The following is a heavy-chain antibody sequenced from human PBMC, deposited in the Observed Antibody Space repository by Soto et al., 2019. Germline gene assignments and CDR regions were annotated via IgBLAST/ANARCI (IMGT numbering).Heavy chain of an antibody. CDR3: ARSKRGAYSSGWYSLSGYYNYGIDV. D-gene: IGHD6-19*01. J-gene: IGHJ6*02. Sequence: GESQKISCKASGYSFSSYWIGWVRQMPGKGLEWMGIIYPGDSDTKYSPSVQGQVTISADRSISTAYLQWTSLKASDTAMYYCARSKRGAYSSGWYSLSGYYNYGIDVWGQGTKVTVSS. CDR2: IYPGDSDT. V-gene: IGHV5-51*01. CDR1: GYSFSSYW.